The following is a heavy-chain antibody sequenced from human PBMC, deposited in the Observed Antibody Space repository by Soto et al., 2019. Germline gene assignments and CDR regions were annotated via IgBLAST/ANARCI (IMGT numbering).Heavy chain of an antibody. CDR1: GFILSNYA. CDR3: AIRTLQRGLY. D-gene: IGHD4-4*01. V-gene: IGHV3-23*01. CDR2: LSGSGGTT. J-gene: IGHJ4*02. Sequence: EAQLLESGGDLVQPGGSLRLSCAASGFILSNYAMSWVRQAPGKGLEWVSGLSGSGGTTDYADSVRGRFTISRDNAKNTLYLQMSSLRVEDTAIYYCAIRTLQRGLYWGQGTLVTVSS.